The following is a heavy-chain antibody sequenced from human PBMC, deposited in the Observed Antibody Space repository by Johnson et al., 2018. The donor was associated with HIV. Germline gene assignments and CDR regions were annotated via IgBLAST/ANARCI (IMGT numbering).Heavy chain of an antibody. J-gene: IGHJ3*02. CDR1: GFTFSSYA. Sequence: VQLVESGGGLVQPGGSLRLSCAASGFTFSSYAMSWVRQAPGKGLEWVSAISGSGGSTYYADSVKGRFTISRDNSKNTLYLQMNSLGAEDTAVYYCANLKTKGYWSSTSCRDNAFDIWGQGTMVTVSS. D-gene: IGHD2-2*01. CDR3: ANLKTKGYWSSTSCRDNAFDI. V-gene: IGHV3-23*04. CDR2: ISGSGGST.